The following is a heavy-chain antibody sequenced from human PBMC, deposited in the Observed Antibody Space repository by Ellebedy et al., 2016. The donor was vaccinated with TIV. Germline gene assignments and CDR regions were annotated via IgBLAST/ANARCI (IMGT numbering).Heavy chain of an antibody. D-gene: IGHD3-22*01. Sequence: GGSLRLSCAASGFTFSSYAMSWVRQAPGKGLEWVSAISNSGSTAFYADSVKGRFTLSRDNAKNSLYLQMNSLRDEDTAVYYCARGHYYDSSGYWGFDYWGQGTLVTVSS. CDR2: ISNSGSTA. J-gene: IGHJ4*02. CDR3: ARGHYYDSSGYWGFDY. V-gene: IGHV3-21*01. CDR1: GFTFSSYA.